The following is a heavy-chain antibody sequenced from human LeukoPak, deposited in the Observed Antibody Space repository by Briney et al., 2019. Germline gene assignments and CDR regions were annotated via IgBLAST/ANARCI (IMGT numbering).Heavy chain of an antibody. CDR2: IYPGDSDT. CDR1: GYSFTSYW. CDR3: ARRVAGMFNWFDP. Sequence: GGSLRLSCKGSGYSFTSYWIGWLRQMPGKGLEWMGIIYPGDSDTRYSPSFQGQVTISADKSISTAYLQWSSLKASDTAMYYCARRVAGMFNWFDPWGQGTLVTVSS. D-gene: IGHD2-15*01. J-gene: IGHJ5*02. V-gene: IGHV5-51*01.